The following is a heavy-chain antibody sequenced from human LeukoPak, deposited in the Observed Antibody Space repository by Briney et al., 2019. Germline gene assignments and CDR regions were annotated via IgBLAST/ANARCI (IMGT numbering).Heavy chain of an antibody. V-gene: IGHV3-21*06. CDR1: GFSFSSYR. Sequence: PGGSLRLSCAASGFSFSSYRMNWVRQAPGKGLEWVSSVSNSGDYIHYADSVKGRFTISRDNSKNSLYLQMNSLRAEDKAVYYCARVTGPKCLLLPFWSDSWGQGTLVTVSS. J-gene: IGHJ4*02. D-gene: IGHD3-22*01. CDR2: VSNSGDYI. CDR3: ARVTGPKCLLLPFWSDS.